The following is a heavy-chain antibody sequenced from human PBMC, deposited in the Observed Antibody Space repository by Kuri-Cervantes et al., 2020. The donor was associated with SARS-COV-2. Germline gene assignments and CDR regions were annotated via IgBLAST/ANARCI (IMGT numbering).Heavy chain of an antibody. CDR2: ISYDGSNK. Sequence: GESLKISCAASGFTFSSYAMHWVRQAPGKGLEWVAVISYDGSNKYYADSVKGRFTISRDNAKNSLYLQMNSLRAEDTAVYYCARGSAYYDSSGPETFDIWGQGTMVTVSS. J-gene: IGHJ3*02. V-gene: IGHV3-30-3*01. CDR1: GFTFSSYA. D-gene: IGHD3-22*01. CDR3: ARGSAYYDSSGPETFDI.